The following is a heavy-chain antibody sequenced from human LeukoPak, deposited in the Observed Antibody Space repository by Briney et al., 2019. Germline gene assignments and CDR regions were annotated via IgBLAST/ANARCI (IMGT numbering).Heavy chain of an antibody. J-gene: IGHJ4*02. CDR1: GGSISSYY. D-gene: IGHD3-10*01. Sequence: SETLSLTCTVSGGSISSYYWSWIRQPPGKGLEWIGYIYYSGSTNYNPSLKSRVTISVDTSKNQFSLKLSSVTAADTAVYYCAMCYYGSGANADYFDYWGQGTLVTVSS. CDR2: IYYSGST. V-gene: IGHV4-59*08. CDR3: AMCYYGSGANADYFDY.